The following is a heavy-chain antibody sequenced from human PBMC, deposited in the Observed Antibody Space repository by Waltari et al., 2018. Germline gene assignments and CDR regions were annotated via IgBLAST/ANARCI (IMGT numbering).Heavy chain of an antibody. J-gene: IGHJ4*02. Sequence: EVQLVESGGGLVQPGGSLRLSCAASGFTYSSYWMQWVRQAPGKGLVWGSRINRDGSSTTYADSVKGRFTSSRDNAKNTVFLQLNSLRAEDTAIYYCARHLYSIDYLELGNWGQGTLVTVSS. CDR3: ARHLYSIDYLELGN. V-gene: IGHV3-74*03. CDR1: GFTYSSYW. CDR2: INRDGSST. D-gene: IGHD3-22*01.